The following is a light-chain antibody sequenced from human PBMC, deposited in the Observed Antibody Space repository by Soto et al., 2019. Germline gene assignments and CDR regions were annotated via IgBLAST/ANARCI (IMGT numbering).Light chain of an antibody. Sequence: DIVMTQSPDSLVVPLGERATIHCKATQSLLFSSKNLNYLSWYQQKPEQPPRLLIYWASTRDFGVPDRFSGSRSGTDFTLTISSLQAEDVAVYYCQQYYSTPLTFGGGTRLEIK. CDR1: QSLLFSSKNLNY. CDR2: WAS. J-gene: IGKJ4*01. CDR3: QQYYSTPLT. V-gene: IGKV4-1*01.